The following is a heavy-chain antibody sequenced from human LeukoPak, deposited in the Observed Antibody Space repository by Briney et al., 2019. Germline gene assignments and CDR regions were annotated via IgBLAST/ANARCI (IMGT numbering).Heavy chain of an antibody. CDR1: GGSISSYY. J-gene: IGHJ4*02. Sequence: SETLSLTCTVSGGSISSYYWTWIRQPAGKGLEWIGRIYTTGSTNYNPSLNSRVTMSVDTSKKQFSLKLSSVTAADTAVYYCASWGLYSGSYLGGDYWGQGTLVTVSS. CDR2: IYTTGST. V-gene: IGHV4-4*07. CDR3: ASWGLYSGSYLGGDY. D-gene: IGHD1-26*01.